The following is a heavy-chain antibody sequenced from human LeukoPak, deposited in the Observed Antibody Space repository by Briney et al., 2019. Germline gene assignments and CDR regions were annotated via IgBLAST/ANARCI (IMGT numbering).Heavy chain of an antibody. D-gene: IGHD6-19*01. CDR2: ISSSGRYI. CDR3: ATGGDSSGWYGASYFDY. J-gene: IGHJ4*02. CDR1: GFTFSSYS. Sequence: PGGSLRLSCAASGFTFSSYSMNWVRQAPGKGLEWVSSISSSGRYIYYADSVKGRFTISGDNSKNTLYLRMNSLRAEDTAVYYCATGGDSSGWYGASYFDYWGQGTLVTVSS. V-gene: IGHV3-21*01.